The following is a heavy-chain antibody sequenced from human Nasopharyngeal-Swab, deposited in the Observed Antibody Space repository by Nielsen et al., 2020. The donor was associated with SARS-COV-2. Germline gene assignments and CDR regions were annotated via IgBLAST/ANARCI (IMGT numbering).Heavy chain of an antibody. Sequence: LRLSCTVSGGSISSGSYYWIWIRQPAGKGLEWIGRIYTSGSTNYTPSLKSRVTISVDTSKNQFSLKLSSVTAADTAVYYCARGLRGVTTYYYYYYMDVWGKGTTVTVSS. V-gene: IGHV4-61*02. J-gene: IGHJ6*03. CDR2: IYTSGST. CDR1: GGSISSGSYY. CDR3: ARGLRGVTTYYYYYYMDV. D-gene: IGHD4-17*01.